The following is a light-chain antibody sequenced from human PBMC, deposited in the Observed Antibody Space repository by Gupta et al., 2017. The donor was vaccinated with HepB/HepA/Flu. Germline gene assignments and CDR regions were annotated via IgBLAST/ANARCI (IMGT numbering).Light chain of an antibody. J-gene: IGLJ3*02. CDR3: CSFTSTTTTLVV. CDR1: SSDVGGYNS. CDR2: DVN. Sequence: QSALTQPASVSGSPGQSITISCTGTSSDVGGYNSVAWYQQYSGKAPKLLIYDVNVRPSGISTRFSGSKSGNSASPTISGLQTEDEADYVGCSFTSTTTTLVVFGGGTNLTVL. V-gene: IGLV2-14*03.